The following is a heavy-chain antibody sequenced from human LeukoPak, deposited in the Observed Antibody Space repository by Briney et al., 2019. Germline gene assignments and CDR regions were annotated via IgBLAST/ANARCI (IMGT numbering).Heavy chain of an antibody. D-gene: IGHD3-9*01. CDR2: IYWNDDK. Sequence: SGPTLVKPTQTLTLTSTFSGFSLSTSGVGVGWIRQPPGKALELLALIYWNDDKRYSPSLKSRPTITKDNSKNQVVLTMTNMDPVDTATYYCAHSHVLRYFDWSNVDWFDPWGQGTLVTVSS. J-gene: IGHJ5*02. CDR3: AHSHVLRYFDWSNVDWFDP. CDR1: GFSLSTSGVG. V-gene: IGHV2-5*01.